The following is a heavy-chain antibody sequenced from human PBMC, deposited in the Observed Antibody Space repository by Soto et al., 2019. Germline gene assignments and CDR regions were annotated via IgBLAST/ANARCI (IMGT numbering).Heavy chain of an antibody. J-gene: IGHJ6*02. Sequence: SVKVSCKASGGTFSSYAISWVRQAPGQGLEWMGGIIPIFGIANYAQKFQGRVTITADESTSTAYMELSSLRSEDTAVYYCAREGPWGGDPYYYYGLDVWGQGTTVTVSS. CDR3: AREGPWGGDPYYYYGLDV. CDR2: IIPIFGIA. CDR1: GGTFSSYA. D-gene: IGHD4-17*01. V-gene: IGHV1-69*13.